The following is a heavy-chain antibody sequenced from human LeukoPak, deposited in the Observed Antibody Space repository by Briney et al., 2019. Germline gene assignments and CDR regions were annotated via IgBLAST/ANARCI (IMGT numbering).Heavy chain of an antibody. J-gene: IGHJ5*02. CDR2: ISGSGGST. V-gene: IGHV3-23*01. CDR3: AKGSYGSGSRNWFDP. D-gene: IGHD3-10*01. Sequence: GSLRLSCAASGFTFSSYAMSWVRQAPGKGLEWVSAISGSGGSTYYADSVKGRFTISRDNSKNTLYLQMNSLRAEDTAVYYCAKGSYGSGSRNWFDPWGQGTLVTVSS. CDR1: GFTFSSYA.